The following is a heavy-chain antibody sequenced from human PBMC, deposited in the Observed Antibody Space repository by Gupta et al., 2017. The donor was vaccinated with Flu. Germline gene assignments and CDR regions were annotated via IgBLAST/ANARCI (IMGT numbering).Heavy chain of an antibody. CDR2: IYYSGST. CDR1: GGSISSSSYY. Sequence: QLQLQESGPGLVKPSETLSLTCTVSGGSISSSSYYWGWIRQPPGKGLEWIGSIYYSGSTYYNPSLKSRVTISVDTSKNQFSLKLSSVTAADTAVYYCARHMVGGPTQNWGSLAYFDYWGQGTLVTVSS. V-gene: IGHV4-39*01. J-gene: IGHJ4*02. CDR3: ARHMVGGPTQNWGSLAYFDY. D-gene: IGHD7-27*01.